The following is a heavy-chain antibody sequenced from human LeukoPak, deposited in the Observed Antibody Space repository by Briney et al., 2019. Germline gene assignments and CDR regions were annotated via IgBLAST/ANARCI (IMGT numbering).Heavy chain of an antibody. CDR1: GGSISSSSYY. D-gene: IGHD6-25*01. CDR3: ARGWQRDWFDP. V-gene: IGHV4-61*05. CDR2: IYYSGNT. Sequence: PSETLSLTCTVSGGSISSSSYYWGWIRQPPGKGLEWIGYIYYSGNTNYNPSLKSRVTISVDTSTNQFSLKLSSVTAADTAVYYCARGWQRDWFDPWGQGTLVTVSS. J-gene: IGHJ5*02.